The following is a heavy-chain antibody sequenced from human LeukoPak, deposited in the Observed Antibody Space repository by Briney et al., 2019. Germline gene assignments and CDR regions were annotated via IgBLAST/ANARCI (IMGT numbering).Heavy chain of an antibody. V-gene: IGHV3-30*04. J-gene: IGHJ4*02. D-gene: IGHD3-16*02. Sequence: GGSLRLPCAASGFTFSGYAMHWVRQAPGKGLEWVAVISYDGSNKYYADSVKGRFTISRDNSKNTLYLQMNSLRAEDTAVYYCARDRVKVFDYWGQGTLVTVSS. CDR1: GFTFSGYA. CDR3: ARDRVKVFDY. CDR2: ISYDGSNK.